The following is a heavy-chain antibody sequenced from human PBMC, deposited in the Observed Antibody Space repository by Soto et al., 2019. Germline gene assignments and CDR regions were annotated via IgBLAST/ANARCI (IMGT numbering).Heavy chain of an antibody. V-gene: IGHV3-30*09. Sequence: QEQLVESGGGVVQPGRPLRLSCAASEFTFSPYPMHWVRQAPGKGLEWVAVISFDGATKYYADSVKGRFAISRDNSMNTLYPQMRSPRTEDTAVYYCAKDQSASSNSYHAMDVWGPGTTVTVSS. CDR1: EFTFSPYP. CDR2: ISFDGATK. CDR3: AKDQSASSNSYHAMDV. D-gene: IGHD6-6*01. J-gene: IGHJ6*02.